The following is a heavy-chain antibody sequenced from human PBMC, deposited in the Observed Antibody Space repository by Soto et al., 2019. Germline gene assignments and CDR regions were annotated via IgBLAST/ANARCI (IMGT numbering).Heavy chain of an antibody. CDR3: ARHATDSDSSGHYYYWYFDL. V-gene: IGHV4-39*01. CDR1: GGSISSRSFY. J-gene: IGHJ2*01. CDR2: VYYSGTT. Sequence: QLQLYESGPGLVKPSETLSLTCTVSGGSISSRSFYWGWIRQPPGKGLEWVGSVYYSGTTYNHPSLKSLLTISVDTSKNQFSLKLNSVTAADAAVYYCARHATDSDSSGHYYYWYFDLWGRGTLFTVSS. D-gene: IGHD3-22*01.